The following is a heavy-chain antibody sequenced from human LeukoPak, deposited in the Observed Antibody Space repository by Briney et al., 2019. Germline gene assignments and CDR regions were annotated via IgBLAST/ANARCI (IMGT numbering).Heavy chain of an antibody. Sequence: GASVKVSCKTSGYTFTAYCVHWVRQAPGQGLEWVGWIDPNSGGTNYAQKFQGRVTMTRDTSISTAYMELNRLRSDDTAVYYCARSFRGVIIFSGWFDPWGQGTLVTVSS. V-gene: IGHV1-2*02. D-gene: IGHD3-10*01. CDR2: IDPNSGGT. CDR3: ARSFRGVIIFSGWFDP. J-gene: IGHJ5*02. CDR1: GYTFTAYC.